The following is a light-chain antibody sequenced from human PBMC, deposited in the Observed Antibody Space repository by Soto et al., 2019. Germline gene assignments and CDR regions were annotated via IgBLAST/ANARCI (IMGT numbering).Light chain of an antibody. CDR3: QQYNSYSRT. V-gene: IGKV1-5*03. Sequence: DIQMAQSPSTPSASVGDRGTITFRASQSISSSLAWYQQKPGKAPKLLIYKASSLESGVPSRFSGSGSGTEFTLTITSLQPDDFATYYCQQYNSYSRTFGQGTKVDI. J-gene: IGKJ1*01. CDR2: KAS. CDR1: QSISSS.